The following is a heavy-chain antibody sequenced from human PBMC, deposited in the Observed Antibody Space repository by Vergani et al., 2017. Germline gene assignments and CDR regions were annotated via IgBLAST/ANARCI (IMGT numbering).Heavy chain of an antibody. CDR1: GFTFSSYS. D-gene: IGHD3-22*01. Sequence: VQLVESGGGVVQPGRSLRLSCAASGFTFSSYSMNWVRQAPGKGLEWVSYISSSSSTIYYTDSVKGRFTISRDNAKNSLHLQMNSLRAKDTAVYYCARDGYYYDSSGSYYYYGMNVWGQGTTVTVSS. CDR3: ARDGYYYDSSGSYYYYGMNV. J-gene: IGHJ6*02. V-gene: IGHV3-48*04. CDR2: ISSSSSTI.